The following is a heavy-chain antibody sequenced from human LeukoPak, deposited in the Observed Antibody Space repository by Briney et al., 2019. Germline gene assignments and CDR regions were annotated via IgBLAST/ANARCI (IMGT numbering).Heavy chain of an antibody. D-gene: IGHD4-17*01. Sequence: GGSLRLSCAASGFTFSSYSMNWVRQAPGKGLEWVSSISSSSSYIYYADSVKGRFTISRDNARNSVYLQMNSLRAEDTAVYYCASHQTPTVSDYWGQGTLVTVSS. V-gene: IGHV3-21*01. CDR1: GFTFSSYS. CDR3: ASHQTPTVSDY. J-gene: IGHJ4*02. CDR2: ISSSSSYI.